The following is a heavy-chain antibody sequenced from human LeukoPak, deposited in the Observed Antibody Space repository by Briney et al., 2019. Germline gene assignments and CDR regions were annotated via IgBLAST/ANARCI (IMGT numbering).Heavy chain of an antibody. Sequence: SETLSLTCTVPGGSISSSSYYWGWIRQPPGKGLEWIGSIYYSGSTYYNPSLKSRVTISVDTSKNQFSLKLSSVTAADTAVYYCARLGSRAYCSSTSCSDYWGQGTLVTVSS. V-gene: IGHV4-39*01. CDR2: IYYSGST. CDR3: ARLGSRAYCSSTSCSDY. D-gene: IGHD2-2*01. J-gene: IGHJ4*02. CDR1: GGSISSSSYY.